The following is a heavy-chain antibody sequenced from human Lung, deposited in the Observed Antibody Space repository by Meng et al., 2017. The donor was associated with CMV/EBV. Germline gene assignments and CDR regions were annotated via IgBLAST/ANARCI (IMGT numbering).Heavy chain of an antibody. CDR3: ARFSATGAYYYGMDV. CDR1: GASISSYY. V-gene: IGHV4-59*01. D-gene: IGHD1-1*01. Sequence: SXTVSGASISSYYWSWIRQPPGRGLEYIGFIYYSGSTNYNPSLRRPVIISIDTSKNQFSLKLSSVTTADTAVYYCARFSATGAYYYGMDVWGQGTTVXVSS. CDR2: IYYSGST. J-gene: IGHJ6*02.